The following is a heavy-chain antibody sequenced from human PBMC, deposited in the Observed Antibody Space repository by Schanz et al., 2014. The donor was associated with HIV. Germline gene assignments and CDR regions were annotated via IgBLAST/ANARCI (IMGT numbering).Heavy chain of an antibody. D-gene: IGHD3-10*01. CDR1: AYTFTGYY. J-gene: IGHJ4*02. CDR2: INPKSGDT. Sequence: QLQLVQSGAGVKKPGASVKVSCKASAYTFTGYYMHWVRQAPGQGLEWIGWINPKSGDTNYAQKFQGRVTMARDTSLSVVYMGLSGMKPDDTAAYYWARGGRDTYVFLGGGDYWGQGTLVTVSS. V-gene: IGHV1-2*02. CDR3: ARGGRDTYVFLGGGDY.